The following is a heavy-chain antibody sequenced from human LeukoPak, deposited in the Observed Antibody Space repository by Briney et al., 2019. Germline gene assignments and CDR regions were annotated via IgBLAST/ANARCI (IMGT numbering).Heavy chain of an antibody. J-gene: IGHJ4*02. CDR3: ARVFRYGGTLFDY. V-gene: IGHV3-21*01. D-gene: IGHD4-23*01. CDR1: GFTFSSYS. Sequence: GGSLRLSCAASGFTFSSYSMNWVRQAPGKGLEWVSSISSSSSCIYYADSVKGRFTISRDNAKNSLYLQMNSLRAKDTAVYYCARVFRYGGTLFDYWGQGTLVTVSS. CDR2: ISSSSSCI.